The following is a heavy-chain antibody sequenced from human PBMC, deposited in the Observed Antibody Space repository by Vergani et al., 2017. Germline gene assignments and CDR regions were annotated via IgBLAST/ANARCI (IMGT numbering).Heavy chain of an antibody. D-gene: IGHD2/OR15-2a*01. CDR1: GFSFRTFS. V-gene: IGHV3-23*04. CDR2: ISPDGRTT. Sequence: DVDLVESGGGFVQPGGSRRLSCAASGFSFRTFSMFWVRQPPGKGLAWVSKISPDGRTTEYADSVKGRFTISRDNSKNTLYLQMDSLRAGDTALYYCAKDIGIVMVPVSPDFWGQGPLVTVSS. CDR3: AKDIGIVMVPVSPDF. J-gene: IGHJ4*02.